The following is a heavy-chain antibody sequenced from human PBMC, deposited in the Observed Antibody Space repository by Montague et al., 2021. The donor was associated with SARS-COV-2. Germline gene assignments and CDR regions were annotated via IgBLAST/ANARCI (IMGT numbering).Heavy chain of an antibody. CDR1: GGSFSGYY. J-gene: IGHJ4*02. CDR3: ARGGGYSYGALDY. D-gene: IGHD5-18*01. CDR2: INHSGST. V-gene: IGHV4-34*01. Sequence: TLSLTCVVYGGSFSGYYWSWTRQPPGKGLEWIGEINHSGSTNYNPSLKSRVTISVDTSKKQFSLRLNSVTAADTAVYYCARGGGYSYGALDYWGQGTLVTVSS.